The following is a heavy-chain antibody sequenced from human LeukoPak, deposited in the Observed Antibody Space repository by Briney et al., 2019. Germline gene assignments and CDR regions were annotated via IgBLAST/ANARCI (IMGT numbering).Heavy chain of an antibody. J-gene: IGHJ4*02. D-gene: IGHD5-24*01. V-gene: IGHV3-74*01. CDR1: GFTFGSYV. CDR3: ARDWVYKIDY. CDR2: ISHDGFI. Sequence: GGSLRLSCETAGFTFGSYVMHWVRRTPGKGLVWVSRISHDGFISYADSVKGRFTISRDNAKDTLILQMNSLRAEDTAVYYCARDWVYKIDYWGRGTLVTVSS.